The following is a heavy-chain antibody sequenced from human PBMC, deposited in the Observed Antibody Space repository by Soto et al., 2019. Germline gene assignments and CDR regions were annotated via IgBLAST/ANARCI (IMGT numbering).Heavy chain of an antibody. CDR3: AREIERLLGY. J-gene: IGHJ4*02. CDR1: GFTFSSYA. CDR2: ISYDGRNK. D-gene: IGHD3-3*01. V-gene: IGHV3-30*04. Sequence: QVQLVESGGGVVQPGRSLRLSCAASGFTFSSYAMHWVRQAPGKGLEWVAVISYDGRNKYYADSVKGRFTISRDNSKNTLYLQMNSLRADDTAVYYCAREIERLLGYWVQGTLVTVSS.